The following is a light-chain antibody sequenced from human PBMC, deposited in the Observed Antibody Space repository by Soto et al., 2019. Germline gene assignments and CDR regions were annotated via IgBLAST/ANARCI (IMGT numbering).Light chain of an antibody. V-gene: IGLV2-14*01. CDR3: SSYTTSSTLV. Sequence: QSVLTQPASVSGSPGQSITISCTGTSSDVGGYDYVSWYQQYPGKAPKPIIYEVSNRPSGVSARFSGSKSGSTASLTISGLQAEDEADYYCSSYTTSSTLVFGGGTKLTV. CDR2: EVS. J-gene: IGLJ3*02. CDR1: SSDVGGYDY.